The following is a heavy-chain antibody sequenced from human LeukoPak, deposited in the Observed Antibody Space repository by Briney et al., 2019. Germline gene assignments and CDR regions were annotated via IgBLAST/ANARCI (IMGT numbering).Heavy chain of an antibody. CDR3: AKGRQTITIFGVVNTPRANFDY. Sequence: GGSLRLSCAASGFSFSRYDIHWVRQAPGKGLGWVALILYDGSNKNYADSVKGRFTISRDNFMSTVYLQMNSLRAEDTAVYYCAKGRQTITIFGVVNTPRANFDYWGQGTLVTVST. J-gene: IGHJ4*02. V-gene: IGHV3-30*02. D-gene: IGHD3-3*01. CDR1: GFSFSRYD. CDR2: ILYDGSNK.